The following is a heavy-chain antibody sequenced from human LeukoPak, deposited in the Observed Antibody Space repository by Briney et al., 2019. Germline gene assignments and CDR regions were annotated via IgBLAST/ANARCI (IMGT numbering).Heavy chain of an antibody. CDR3: AKVRSPYSSTWSGLD. Sequence: GGSLRLSCAASGFTFSSYAMSWVRQAPGKGLEWVSVISGSGVSTKYADSVKGRFTISRDNSKNTVYLQMNSLRAEDTAVYYCAKVRSPYSSTWSGLDWGQGTLVTVSS. CDR2: ISGSGVST. CDR1: GFTFSSYA. V-gene: IGHV3-23*01. J-gene: IGHJ4*02. D-gene: IGHD6-13*01.